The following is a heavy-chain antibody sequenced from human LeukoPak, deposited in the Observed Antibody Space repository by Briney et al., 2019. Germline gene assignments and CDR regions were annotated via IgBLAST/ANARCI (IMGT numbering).Heavy chain of an antibody. CDR3: ARLRRDYYDSSGYYYYYGMDV. Sequence: SETLSLTCAVSGGSISSIDWWSWVRQPPGKGLEWIGEIYHNGNTIYNPSLKSRVTISIDKSKNHISLKLSSVTAADTAVYYCARLRRDYYDSSGYYYYYGMDVWGQGTTVTVSS. D-gene: IGHD3-22*01. V-gene: IGHV4-4*02. J-gene: IGHJ6*02. CDR1: GGSISSIDW. CDR2: IYHNGNT.